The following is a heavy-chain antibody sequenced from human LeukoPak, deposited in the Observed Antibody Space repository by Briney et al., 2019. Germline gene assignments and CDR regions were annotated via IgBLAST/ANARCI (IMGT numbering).Heavy chain of an antibody. CDR2: ISSSNSYT. CDR3: ARDQDSSSRYRDYGMDG. Sequence: GGSLRLSCVASGFTFSDYYMSWIRQAPGEGLEWVSYISSSNSYTNYAESVKGRFTISRDNAKNSLYLQMNSLRVENTTVSYCARDQDSSSRYRDYGMDGRGKGTTVTVSS. J-gene: IGHJ6*04. CDR1: GFTFSDYY. D-gene: IGHD6-13*01. V-gene: IGHV3-11*06.